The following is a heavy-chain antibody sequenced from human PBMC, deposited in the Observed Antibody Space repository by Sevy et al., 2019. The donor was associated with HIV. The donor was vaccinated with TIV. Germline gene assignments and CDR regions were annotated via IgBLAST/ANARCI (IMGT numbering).Heavy chain of an antibody. D-gene: IGHD1-26*01. V-gene: IGHV3-15*01. CDR2: IKSKTEAATR. Sequence: GGCLRLSCAASGFTFTNAWMSWVRQAPGKGLEWVGRIKSKTEAATRDFAAPVKGRFAISRDDSKNTLYLQMDSLKTESTGVYYCTAGVGASDFDYWGQGILVTVSS. CDR1: GFTFTNAW. CDR3: TAGVGASDFDY. J-gene: IGHJ4*02.